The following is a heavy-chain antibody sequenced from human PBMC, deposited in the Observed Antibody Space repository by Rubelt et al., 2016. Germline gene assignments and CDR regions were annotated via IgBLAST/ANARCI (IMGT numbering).Heavy chain of an antibody. CDR1: GFTFSSYW. V-gene: IGHV3-15*01. CDR2: IRSKTDGGTT. J-gene: IGHJ4*02. Sequence: EVQLVESGGGLVQPGGSLRLSCAASGFTFSSYWMSWVRQAPGKGLEWVGRIRSKTDGGTTDYVEPVKGRFTISRDDSINTLYLQMKSLKTEDTAVYYCTRVREGRSGYYYWGQGTLITVSS. D-gene: IGHD3-22*01. CDR3: TRVREGRSGYYY.